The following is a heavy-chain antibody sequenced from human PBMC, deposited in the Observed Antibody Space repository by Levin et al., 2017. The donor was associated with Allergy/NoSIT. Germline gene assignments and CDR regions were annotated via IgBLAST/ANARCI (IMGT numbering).Heavy chain of an antibody. D-gene: IGHD2-8*02. Sequence: SLKISCAASGFTFDDYAMHWVRQAPGKGLEWVSGISWNSGSIGYADSVKGRFTISRDNAKNSLYLQMNSLRAEDTALYYCASSSVPGGWGQGTLVTVSS. CDR3: ASSSVPGG. J-gene: IGHJ4*02. V-gene: IGHV3-9*01. CDR1: GFTFDDYA. CDR2: ISWNSGSI.